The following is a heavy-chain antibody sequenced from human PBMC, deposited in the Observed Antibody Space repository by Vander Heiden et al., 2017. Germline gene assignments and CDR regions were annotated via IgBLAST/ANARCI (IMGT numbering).Heavy chain of an antibody. Sequence: QVQLVQSGGEVKQPGASVKVSCKAAGYTFSNFGITWVRQAPGQGLEWMGWINVNNGDTKYLQTFQGRVTLTTDTSTNTAYLELRSLRSDDTALYYCARDPAYSSGFLDHWGQGTLLTVSS. D-gene: IGHD6-19*01. V-gene: IGHV1-18*01. CDR2: INVNNGDT. J-gene: IGHJ4*02. CDR3: ARDPAYSSGFLDH. CDR1: GYTFSNFG.